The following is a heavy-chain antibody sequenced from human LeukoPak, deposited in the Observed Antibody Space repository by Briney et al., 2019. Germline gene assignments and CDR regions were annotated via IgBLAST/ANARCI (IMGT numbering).Heavy chain of an antibody. D-gene: IGHD3-10*01. Sequence: ASVKVSCKASGYTFTSYDINWVRQATGQGLEWMEWMNPNSGNTGYAQKFQGGVTMTRNTSISTAYMELSSLRSEDTAVYYCARGNHYYGSGSSFFDYWGQGTLVTVSS. CDR3: ARGNHYYGSGSSFFDY. CDR2: MNPNSGNT. J-gene: IGHJ4*02. CDR1: GYTFTSYD. V-gene: IGHV1-8*01.